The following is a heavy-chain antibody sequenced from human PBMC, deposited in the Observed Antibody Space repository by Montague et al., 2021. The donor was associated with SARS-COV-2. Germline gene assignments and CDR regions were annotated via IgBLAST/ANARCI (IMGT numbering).Heavy chain of an antibody. Sequence: SETLSLTCAVSGGSISSSNWWSWVSQPPGKGLEWIGEIYHSGSTNYNKSLKSRVTISVDKSKNQFSLKLSSVTAADTAAYYCARRVSWVTMIVVVAYLDYGGQGTRVTVSS. V-gene: IGHV4-4*02. D-gene: IGHD3-22*01. CDR3: ARRVSWVTMIVVVAYLDY. J-gene: IGHJ4*02. CDR1: GGSISSSNW. CDR2: IYHSGST.